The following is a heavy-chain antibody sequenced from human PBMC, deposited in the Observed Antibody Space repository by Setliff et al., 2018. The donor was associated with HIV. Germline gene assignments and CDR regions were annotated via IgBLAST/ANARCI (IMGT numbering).Heavy chain of an antibody. V-gene: IGHV4-59*01. CDR3: ARAEGDAYNSLPYFDS. CDR2: VYSTGSI. D-gene: IGHD1-1*01. J-gene: IGHJ4*02. Sequence: PSETLSLTCTVSGGSMSRFYWTWIRQPPGKGLERIGSVYSTGSINYSPSFRGRLTISLDTSENQFSLHLTSVTAADTAVYYCARAEGDAYNSLPYFDSWGPGALVTVSS. CDR1: GGSMSRFY.